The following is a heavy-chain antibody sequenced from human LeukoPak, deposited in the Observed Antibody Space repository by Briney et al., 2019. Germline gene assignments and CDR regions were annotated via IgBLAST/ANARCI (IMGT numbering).Heavy chain of an antibody. Sequence: GGSLRLSCAASGFTFSNYWMSWVRQAPGKGLEWVSVIYSGGSTYYADSVKGRFTISRDNSKNTLYLQMNSLRAEDTAVYYCARESYDFGYWGQGTLVTVSS. D-gene: IGHD3-3*01. CDR3: ARESYDFGY. CDR2: IYSGGST. CDR1: GFTFSNYW. J-gene: IGHJ4*02. V-gene: IGHV3-53*01.